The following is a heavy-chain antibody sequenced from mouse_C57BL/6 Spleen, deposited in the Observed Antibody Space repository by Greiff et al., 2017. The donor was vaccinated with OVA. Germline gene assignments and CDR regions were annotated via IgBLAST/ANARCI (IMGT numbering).Heavy chain of an antibody. V-gene: IGHV5-17*01. Sequence: EVQRVESGGGLVKPGGSLKLSCAASGFTFSDYGMHWVRQAPEKGLEWVAYISRGSSTIYYADTVKGRFTISRDNAKNTLFLQMTSLRSEDTAMYYCARQFITTVVDAMDDWGQGTSVTVSS. J-gene: IGHJ4*01. CDR1: GFTFSDYG. CDR3: ARQFITTVVDAMDD. D-gene: IGHD1-1*01. CDR2: ISRGSSTI.